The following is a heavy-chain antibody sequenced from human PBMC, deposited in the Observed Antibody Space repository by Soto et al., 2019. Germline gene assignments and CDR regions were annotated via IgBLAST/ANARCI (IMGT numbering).Heavy chain of an antibody. CDR3: ARGINYYDSRYHFDY. V-gene: IGHV1-69*01. J-gene: IGHJ4*02. Sequence: QVQLVQSGAEVKKPGSSVKVSCKASGGTFSSYAISWVRQAPGQGLEWMGGIIPIFGTANYAQKVQGRVTITADESTSTASMELSSLSSEDTAVYYCARGINYYDSRYHFDYWGQGTLVTVSS. CDR1: GGTFSSYA. D-gene: IGHD3-22*01. CDR2: IIPIFGTA.